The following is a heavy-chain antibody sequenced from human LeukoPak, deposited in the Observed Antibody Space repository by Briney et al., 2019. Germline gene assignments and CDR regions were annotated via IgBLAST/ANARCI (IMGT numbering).Heavy chain of an antibody. J-gene: IGHJ4*02. Sequence: PSETLSLTCTVSGGSISTYYWNWIRQPPGKGLEWIGYIYYSGSTYYNPSLKSRVTISVDTSKNQFSLKLSSVTAADTAVYYCASSKTYYYDSSGSYVDYWGQGTLVTVSS. V-gene: IGHV4-59*08. CDR2: IYYSGST. D-gene: IGHD3-22*01. CDR3: ASSKTYYYDSSGSYVDY. CDR1: GGSISTYY.